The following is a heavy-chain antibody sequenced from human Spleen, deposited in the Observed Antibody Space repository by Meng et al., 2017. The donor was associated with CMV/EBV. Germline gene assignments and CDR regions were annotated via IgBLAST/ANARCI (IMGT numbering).Heavy chain of an antibody. CDR1: GYTFTGYY. CDR3: AKGRVEDCSSTSCYSFAFDI. V-gene: IGHV1-2*02. D-gene: IGHD2-2*01. CDR2: INPKSGGT. Sequence: ASVKVSCKASGYTFTGYYMHWVRQAPGQGLEWMGWINPKSGGTNYAQKLQGRVTMTRDTSISTAYMELSRLTSDDTAVYYCAKGRVEDCSSTSCYSFAFDIWGQGTMVTVSS. J-gene: IGHJ3*02.